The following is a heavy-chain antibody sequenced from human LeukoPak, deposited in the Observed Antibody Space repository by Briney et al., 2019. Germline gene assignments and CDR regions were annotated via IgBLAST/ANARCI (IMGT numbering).Heavy chain of an antibody. CDR3: AREVRGVINIYNWFDP. J-gene: IGHJ5*02. CDR1: GDSISSGRYY. Sequence: SQTLSLTCTVSGDSISSGRYYWSWIRQPAGKGLEWIGRIYTSGSTNYNPSLKSRVTMSVDTSKNQFSLKLSSVTAADTAVYYCAREVRGVINIYNWFDPWGQGTLVTVFS. CDR2: IYTSGST. D-gene: IGHD3-10*01. V-gene: IGHV4-61*02.